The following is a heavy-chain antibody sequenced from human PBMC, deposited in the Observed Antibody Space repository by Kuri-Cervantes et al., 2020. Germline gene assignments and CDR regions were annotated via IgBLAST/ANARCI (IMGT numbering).Heavy chain of an antibody. J-gene: IGHJ4*02. CDR2: ISGSGGST. CDR1: GFTFSNYV. CDR3: AKDGVYSSSTYYFDY. D-gene: IGHD6-6*01. V-gene: IGHV3-23*01. Sequence: GESLKISCAGSGFTFSNYVLSWVRQAPGKGLEWVSAISGSGGSTYYADSVKGRFTISRDNSKNTLYLQMNSLRAEDTAVYYCAKDGVYSSSTYYFDYWGQGTLVTVSS.